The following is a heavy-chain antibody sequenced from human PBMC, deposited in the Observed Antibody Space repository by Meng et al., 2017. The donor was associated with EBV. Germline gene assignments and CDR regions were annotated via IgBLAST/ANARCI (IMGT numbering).Heavy chain of an antibody. Sequence: QVQLVQSGAGVKNPGASVKVSCKASGYAFTSYILHWVRQAPGQRLEWMGWINVGVGYTKYSQKFQGRVTISSDTSATTGYMELSSLRSKDTAVYYCVRGPPVGVPGPGDYWGQGTLVTVSS. V-gene: IGHV1-3*01. CDR2: INVGVGYT. CDR3: VRGPPVGVPGPGDY. D-gene: IGHD2-21*01. CDR1: GYAFTSYI. J-gene: IGHJ4*02.